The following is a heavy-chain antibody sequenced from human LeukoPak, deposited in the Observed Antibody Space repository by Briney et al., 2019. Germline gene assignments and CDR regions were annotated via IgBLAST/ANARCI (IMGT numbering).Heavy chain of an antibody. CDR1: GFTLSRYD. J-gene: IGHJ4*02. CDR3: VKDRSGYDYFDF. CDR2: IRSNGGST. Sequence: GGSLRLSCSASGFTLSRYDMHWVRQAPGKGLEYVSSIRSNGGSTYYADSVKGRFTISRDNSKNTLYLQMSSLRAEDTAVYYCVKDRSGYDYFDFWGQGTLVTVSS. D-gene: IGHD5-12*01. V-gene: IGHV3-64D*09.